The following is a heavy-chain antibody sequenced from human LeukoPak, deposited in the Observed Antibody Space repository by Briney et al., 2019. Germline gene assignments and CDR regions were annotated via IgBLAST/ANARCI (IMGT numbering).Heavy chain of an antibody. V-gene: IGHV3-74*01. Sequence: GGSLRLSCAASGFTFGNYWINWARQAPGKGLVWVSRVHSDGSITNYADSVKGRFSISRDSAKNTLYLQMSSLRSEDTAVYYCAREQEDCTGTTCYRAFDVWGQGTMVTVS. CDR3: AREQEDCTGTTCYRAFDV. CDR2: VHSDGSIT. J-gene: IGHJ3*01. CDR1: GFTFGNYW. D-gene: IGHD2-2*01.